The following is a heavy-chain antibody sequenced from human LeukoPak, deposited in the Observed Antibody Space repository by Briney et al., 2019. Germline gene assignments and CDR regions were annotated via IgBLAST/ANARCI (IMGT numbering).Heavy chain of an antibody. CDR1: GLPFSSCA. CDR3: AKDQGKGDGYGY. V-gene: IGHV3-23*01. Sequence: PGGSLRLFCAASGLPFSSCALSWVRQAPGKGLEWVSAISGSGGSTYYGDSAKGRFTISRDNSKNTLYLQINSLRAEDTAVYYCAKDQGKGDGYGYWGQGTLVTVSS. J-gene: IGHJ4*02. D-gene: IGHD5-24*01. CDR2: ISGSGGST.